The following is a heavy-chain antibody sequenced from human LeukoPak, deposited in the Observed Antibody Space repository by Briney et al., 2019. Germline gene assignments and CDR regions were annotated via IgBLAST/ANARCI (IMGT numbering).Heavy chain of an antibody. J-gene: IGHJ4*02. CDR1: GGSISSSSYY. V-gene: IGHV4-39*07. CDR3: ARNLIPEQLVLNF. Sequence: SETLSLTCTVSGGSISSSSYYWGWIRQPPGKGLEGIGSIYYSGSTYYNPSLKSRVTMSVDTSKNQFSLNLRSVTPEDTAVYYCARNLIPEQLVLNFWGQGTLVTVSS. D-gene: IGHD6-13*01. CDR2: IYYSGST.